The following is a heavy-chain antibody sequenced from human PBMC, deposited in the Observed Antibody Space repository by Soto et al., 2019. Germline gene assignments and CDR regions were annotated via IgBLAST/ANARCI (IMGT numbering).Heavy chain of an antibody. D-gene: IGHD3-10*01. CDR3: GSTNYNPSLKSRVTISVDTSKNQFSLKLSSGTAADTAVYYCARLAGGNYDILTGYFGYYYYYMDV. Sequence: GESLKISCKGSGYSFTSYWIGWVRQMPGKGLEWMGIIYPGDSDTRYSPSFQGQVTISADNSISTAYLQWSRLKAADTAMYYCGSTNYNPSLKSRVTISVDTSKNQFSLKLSSGTAADTAVYYCARLAGGNYDILTGYFGYYYYYMDVWGKGTTVTVSS. V-gene: IGHV5-51*01. J-gene: IGHJ6*03. CDR2: IYPGDSDT. CDR1: GYSFTSYW.